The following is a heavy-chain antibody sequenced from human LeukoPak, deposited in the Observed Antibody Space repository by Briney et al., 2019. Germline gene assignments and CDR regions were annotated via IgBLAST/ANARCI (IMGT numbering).Heavy chain of an antibody. D-gene: IGHD4-23*01. CDR3: AGDLDYGGSHLMVY. CDR2: INPSGGST. V-gene: IGHV1-46*01. J-gene: IGHJ4*02. CDR1: VYTFPRYY. Sequence: ASVTVSCKSTVYTFPRYYMHWLRQAPGQGLEWMGIINPSGGSTSYAQKFQGRVTMTRDSSTSTVYMKLSSLRSEDTAVYYCAGDLDYGGSHLMVYWGQGNLVTVSS.